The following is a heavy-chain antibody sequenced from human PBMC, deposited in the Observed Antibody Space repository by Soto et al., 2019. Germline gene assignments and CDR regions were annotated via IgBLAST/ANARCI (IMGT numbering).Heavy chain of an antibody. Sequence: QVQLVQSGAEVKKPGSSVKVYCKASGGTFSSYAISWVRQAPGQGLEWMGGIIPLFGTANYAHKFKGRVTITADDSTSTAYMELSSLRSEDTAVYYCATDSRTYCSGGSCYSDDYWGQGTLVTVSS. D-gene: IGHD2-15*01. J-gene: IGHJ4*02. V-gene: IGHV1-69*12. CDR2: IIPLFGTA. CDR3: ATDSRTYCSGGSCYSDDY. CDR1: GGTFSSYA.